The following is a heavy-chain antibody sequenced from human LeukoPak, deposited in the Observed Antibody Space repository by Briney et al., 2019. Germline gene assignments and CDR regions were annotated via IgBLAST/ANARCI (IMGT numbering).Heavy chain of an antibody. D-gene: IGHD6-13*01. CDR3: ARERAAATSFDP. CDR1: GGSISSGGYY. J-gene: IGHJ5*02. V-gene: IGHV4-30-2*01. CDR2: IYHSGST. Sequence: TSETLSLTCTVSGGSISSGGYYWSWIRQPPGKGLEWIGYIYHSGSTYYNPSLKSRVTISVDRSKNQFSLKLSSVTAADTAVYYCARERAAATSFDPWGQGTLVTVSS.